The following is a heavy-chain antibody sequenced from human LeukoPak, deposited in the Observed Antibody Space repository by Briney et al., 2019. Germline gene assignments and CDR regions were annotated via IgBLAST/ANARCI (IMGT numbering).Heavy chain of an antibody. V-gene: IGHV4-59*01. CDR3: ARDHWGSGWYRYFDY. D-gene: IGHD6-19*01. CDR1: GGSFSTYY. Sequence: PSETLSLTCTVSGGSFSTYYWTWIRQPPGKGLEWIGYIYYSGSTNYNPSLKSRVTMSLDTSKNQFSLKLNSVTAADTAVYYCARDHWGSGWYRYFDYWGQGTLVTVSS. CDR2: IYYSGST. J-gene: IGHJ4*02.